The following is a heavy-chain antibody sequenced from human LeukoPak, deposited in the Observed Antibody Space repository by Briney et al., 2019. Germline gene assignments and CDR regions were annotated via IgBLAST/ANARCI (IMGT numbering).Heavy chain of an antibody. J-gene: IGHJ4*02. V-gene: IGHV3-23*01. CDR3: ARDHYYDSSGFSPLDY. Sequence: GSLRLSCAASGFTFSSYAMSWVRQAPGKGLEWVSGIGNSGTTTDYADSVRGRFTISRDNSKNTLYLQMNSQRAEDTAVYYCARDHYYDSSGFSPLDYWGQGTLVTVSS. CDR1: GFTFSSYA. D-gene: IGHD3-22*01. CDR2: IGNSGTTT.